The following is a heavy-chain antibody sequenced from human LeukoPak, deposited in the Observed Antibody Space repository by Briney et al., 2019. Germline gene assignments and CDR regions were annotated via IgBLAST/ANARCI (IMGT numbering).Heavy chain of an antibody. Sequence: GGSLRLSCAASGFTFSDYYMRWIRQAPGKGLEWVAVISYDGSNKYYADSVKGRFTISRDNSKNTLYLQMNSLRAEDTAVYYCARDRSDYYYYYGMDVWGQGTTVTVSS. CDR2: ISYDGSNK. CDR3: ARDRSDYYYYYGMDV. J-gene: IGHJ6*02. V-gene: IGHV3-30-3*01. CDR1: GFTFSDYY.